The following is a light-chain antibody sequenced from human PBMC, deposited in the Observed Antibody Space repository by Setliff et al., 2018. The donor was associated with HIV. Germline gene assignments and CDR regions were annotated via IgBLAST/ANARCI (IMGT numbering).Light chain of an antibody. CDR1: SSDVGSYNL. V-gene: IGLV2-23*02. J-gene: IGLJ1*01. CDR3: CSYGSSDTFV. Sequence: QPVLTQPASVSGSPGQSITISCTGTSSDVGSYNLVSWYQQRPGKAPKLIMYEVTKWPSGISDRFSGSKSGNTASLTISGLQADDEADYYCCSYGSSDTFVFGTGTKV. CDR2: EVT.